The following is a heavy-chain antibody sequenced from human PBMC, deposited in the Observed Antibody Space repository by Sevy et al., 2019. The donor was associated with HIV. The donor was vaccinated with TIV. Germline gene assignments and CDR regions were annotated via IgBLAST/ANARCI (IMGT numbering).Heavy chain of an antibody. V-gene: IGHV1-18*01. Sequence: ASVKVSCKASGYTFASYGISWVRQAPGQGLEWMGWVTPYNGHKKYAQKLQGRVTMTTDTSTRTAYMELRSLRSDDTAAYYCARCLGGLRPWEYNWFDPWGQGTLVTVSS. CDR3: ARCLGGLRPWEYNWFDP. D-gene: IGHD1-26*01. J-gene: IGHJ5*02. CDR2: VTPYNGHK. CDR1: GYTFASYG.